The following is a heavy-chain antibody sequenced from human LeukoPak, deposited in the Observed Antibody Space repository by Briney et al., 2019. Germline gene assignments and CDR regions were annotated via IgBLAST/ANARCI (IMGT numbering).Heavy chain of an antibody. D-gene: IGHD3-16*01. CDR3: ARGGIMITFIDY. J-gene: IGHJ4*02. CDR1: GFTFRNYA. V-gene: IGHV3-30*04. CDR2: ISSDGSNE. Sequence: GGSLRLSCAASGFTFRNYAMHWVRQAPGKGLEWVALISSDGSNEYYADSVKGRFTISRDNSKNTLYVQMNSLRAEDTAVYYCARGGIMITFIDYWGQGTLVTVSS.